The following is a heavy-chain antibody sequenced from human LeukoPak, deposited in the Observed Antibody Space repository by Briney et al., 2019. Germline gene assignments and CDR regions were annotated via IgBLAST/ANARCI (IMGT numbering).Heavy chain of an antibody. CDR3: ASHPGVASHFAP. CDR2: IDPSDSYT. CDR1: GYTFTAYW. V-gene: IGHV5-10-1*01. J-gene: IGHJ5*02. D-gene: IGHD2-21*01. Sequence: GESLXLSCKGSGYTFTAYWITWVRPMPGKGLEWMGRIDPSDSYTDYSPSLQGHVTISVDKSTSTAYLRWSSLKASDTAMYYCASHPGVASHFAPRGQGTLVTVSS.